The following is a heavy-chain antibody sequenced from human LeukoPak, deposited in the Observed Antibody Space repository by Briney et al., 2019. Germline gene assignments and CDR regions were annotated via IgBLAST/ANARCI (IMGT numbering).Heavy chain of an antibody. V-gene: IGHV3-48*01. CDR1: GSTFSTYG. CDR2: ISSRSSTI. Sequence: GGSLRLSCAASGSTFSTYGMNWVRQAPGKGLEWVSYISSRSSTIYYADSVRGRFTISRDNAKNSLYLQMNSLRAEDTAVYFCAKDPNGDYIGTFDIWGQGTMVTVSS. J-gene: IGHJ3*02. CDR3: AKDPNGDYIGTFDI. D-gene: IGHD4-17*01.